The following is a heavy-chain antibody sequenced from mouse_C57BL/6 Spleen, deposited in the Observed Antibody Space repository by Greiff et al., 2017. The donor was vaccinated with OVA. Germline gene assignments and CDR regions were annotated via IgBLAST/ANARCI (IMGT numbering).Heavy chain of an antibody. CDR3: AKTPYYSNYEGYAMDY. D-gene: IGHD2-5*01. CDR2: IYPSDSET. CDR1: GYTFTSYW. Sequence: QVQLQQPGAELVRPGSSVKLSCKASGYTFTSYWMDWVKQRPGQGLEWIGNIYPSDSETHYNQKFKDKATLTVDKSSSTAYMQLSSLTSEDSAVYYGAKTPYYSNYEGYAMDYWGQGTSVTVSS. J-gene: IGHJ4*01. V-gene: IGHV1-61*01.